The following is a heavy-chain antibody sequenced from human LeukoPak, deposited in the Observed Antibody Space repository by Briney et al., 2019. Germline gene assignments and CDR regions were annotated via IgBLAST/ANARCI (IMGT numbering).Heavy chain of an antibody. CDR1: GFTFSSYA. CDR2: ISGSGGST. V-gene: IGHV3-23*01. D-gene: IGHD4-17*01. CDR3: AKGYGDYGVNWFDP. J-gene: IGHJ5*02. Sequence: GGSLRLSCAASGFTFSSYAMSWVRQASGKGLEWVSAISGSGGSTYYADSVKGRFTISRDNSKNTLYLQMNSLRAEDTAVYYCAKGYGDYGVNWFDPWGQGTLVTVSS.